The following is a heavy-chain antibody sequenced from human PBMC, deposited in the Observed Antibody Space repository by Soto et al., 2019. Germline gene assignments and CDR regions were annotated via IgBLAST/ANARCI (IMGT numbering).Heavy chain of an antibody. CDR1: GGTFSSYA. V-gene: IGHV1-69*06. Sequence: QVQLVQSGAEVKKPGSSVKVSCKASGGTFSSYAISWVRQAPGQGLEWMGGIIPIFGTANYAQKFQGRVTITADKSTSTAYMELSSLRSEDTAVYYCARGRSVTRAVAGHYYYYGMDVWGQGTTVTVSS. CDR3: ARGRSVTRAVAGHYYYYGMDV. D-gene: IGHD6-19*01. J-gene: IGHJ6*02. CDR2: IIPIFGTA.